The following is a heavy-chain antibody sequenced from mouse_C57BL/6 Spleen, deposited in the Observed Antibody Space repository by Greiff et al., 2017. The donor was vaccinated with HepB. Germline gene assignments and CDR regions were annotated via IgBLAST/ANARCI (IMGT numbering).Heavy chain of an antibody. Sequence: VQLQQSGTVLARPGASVKMSCKTSGYTFTSYWMHWVKQRPGQGLEWIGAIYPGNSDTSYNQKFKGKAKLTAVTSASTAYMELSSLTNEDSAVYYCTRRDYGSSYEDAMDYWGQGTSVTVSS. D-gene: IGHD1-1*01. CDR3: TRRDYGSSYEDAMDY. CDR2: IYPGNSDT. V-gene: IGHV1-5*01. CDR1: GYTFTSYW. J-gene: IGHJ4*01.